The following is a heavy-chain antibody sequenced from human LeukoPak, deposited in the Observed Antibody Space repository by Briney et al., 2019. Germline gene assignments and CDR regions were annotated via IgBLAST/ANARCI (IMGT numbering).Heavy chain of an antibody. Sequence: PGGSLRLSCAASGFTFSSYWMSWVRQAPGKGLEWVANIKQDGSEKYYVDSVKGRFTISGDNAKNSLYLQMNSLRAEDTAVYYCARDGGFRNWGWPMGWYAFDNWGQGTMVTVSS. J-gene: IGHJ3*02. V-gene: IGHV3-7*01. D-gene: IGHD7-27*01. CDR1: GFTFSSYW. CDR2: IKQDGSEK. CDR3: ARDGGFRNWGWPMGWYAFDN.